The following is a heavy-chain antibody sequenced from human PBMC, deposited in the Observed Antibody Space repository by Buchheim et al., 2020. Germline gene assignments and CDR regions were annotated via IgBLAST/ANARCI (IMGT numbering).Heavy chain of an antibody. D-gene: IGHD5-24*01. Sequence: EVQLVESGGGLVQPGGSLRLSCAGSGVTFSNYWLTWVRQAPGKGLEWVATIQKDGSEKYYVDSVKGRFTISSDDAQNSLYLQMNSLRAEDTAVYYCARVEMAPTLVGPFDYWGQGTL. CDR2: IQKDGSEK. CDR1: GVTFSNYW. J-gene: IGHJ4*02. CDR3: ARVEMAPTLVGPFDY. V-gene: IGHV3-7*01.